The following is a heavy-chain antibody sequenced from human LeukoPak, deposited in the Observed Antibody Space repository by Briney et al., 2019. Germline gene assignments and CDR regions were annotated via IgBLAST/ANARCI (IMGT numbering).Heavy chain of an antibody. CDR1: GFTFSSYS. Sequence: MAGGSLRLSCAASGFTFSSYSMNWVRQAPGKGLEWVSSISSSSSYIYYADSVKGRFTISRDNAKNSLYLQMNSLRAEDTAVYYCARAGYTNYYYMDVWGKGTTVTVSS. CDR3: ARAGYTNYYYMDV. D-gene: IGHD1-1*01. V-gene: IGHV3-21*01. J-gene: IGHJ6*03. CDR2: ISSSSSYI.